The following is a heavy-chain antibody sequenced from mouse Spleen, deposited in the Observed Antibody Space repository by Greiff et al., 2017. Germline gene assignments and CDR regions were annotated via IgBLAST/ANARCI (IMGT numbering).Heavy chain of an antibody. J-gene: IGHJ1*01. D-gene: IGHD2-5*01. V-gene: IGHV1-47*01. Sequence: QVQLKQSGAELVRPGASVKMSCKASGYTFTTYPIEWMKQNHGKSLEWIGNFHPYNDDTKYNEKFKGKATLTVEKSSSTVYLELSRLTSDDSAVYYCARGETSYYSNSYWYFDVWGAGTTVTVSS. CDR3: ARGETSYYSNSYWYFDV. CDR1: GYTFTTYP. CDR2: FHPYNDDT.